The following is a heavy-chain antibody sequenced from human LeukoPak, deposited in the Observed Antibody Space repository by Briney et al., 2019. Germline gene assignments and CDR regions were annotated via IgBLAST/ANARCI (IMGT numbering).Heavy chain of an antibody. CDR1: GYTFTSYY. CDR3: ARDLWFGGTDDY. V-gene: IGHV1-46*01. D-gene: IGHD3-10*01. CDR2: INPSGGST. J-gene: IGHJ4*02. Sequence: ASVTVSCKASGYTFTSYYMHWVRQAPGQGLEWMGIINPSGGSTSYAQKFQGRVTMTRDTSTSTVYMELSSLRSEDTAVYYCARDLWFGGTDDYWGQGTLVTVSS.